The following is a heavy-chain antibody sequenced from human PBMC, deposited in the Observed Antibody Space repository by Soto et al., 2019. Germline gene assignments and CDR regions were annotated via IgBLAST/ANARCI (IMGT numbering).Heavy chain of an antibody. CDR1: GYTFTSFG. V-gene: IGHV1-18*01. J-gene: IGHJ4*01. CDR2: ITTDKGNT. D-gene: IGHD2-21*01. Sequence: QVQLVQSGPEVKKPGASVKVSCKTSGYTFTSFGISWVRQAPGQGLEWMGWITTDKGNTNYAQKFQGRVTMTTDTPTSAANMDLRSLRSDATAVDYCAARSSGLDYWGNRSLVTVAS. CDR3: AARSSGLDY.